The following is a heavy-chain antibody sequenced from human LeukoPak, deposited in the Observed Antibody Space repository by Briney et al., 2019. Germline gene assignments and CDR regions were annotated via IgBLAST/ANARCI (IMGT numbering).Heavy chain of an antibody. V-gene: IGHV4-38-2*01. Sequence: SETLSLTCAVSGYSISSGYYWGWIRQPPGKGLEWIGSIYRSGSTYYNPSLKSRVTISVDTSKNQFSLNLNSVTAADMAVYYCARGDYYYDNSASYWGQGTQVSVCS. D-gene: IGHD3-22*01. CDR1: GYSISSGYY. CDR3: ARGDYYYDNSASY. J-gene: IGHJ4*02. CDR2: IYRSGST.